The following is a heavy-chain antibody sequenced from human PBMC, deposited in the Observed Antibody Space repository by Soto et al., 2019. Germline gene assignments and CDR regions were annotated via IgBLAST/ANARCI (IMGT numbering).Heavy chain of an antibody. CDR3: ARTPGNIVVVTAALDY. CDR2: INPSGGST. CDR1: GYTFTSYY. V-gene: IGHV1-46*01. Sequence: ASVKVSCKASGYTFTSYYMHWVRQAPGQGLEWMGIINPSGGSTNYAQKFQGRVTMTRDASTSTVYMELSSLRSKDTAVYYCARTPGNIVVVTAALDYWGQGTLVTVSS. D-gene: IGHD2-21*02. J-gene: IGHJ4*02.